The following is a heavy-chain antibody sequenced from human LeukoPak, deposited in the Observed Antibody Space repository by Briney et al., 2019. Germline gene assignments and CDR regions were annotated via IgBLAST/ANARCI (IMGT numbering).Heavy chain of an antibody. Sequence: SVKVSCKASGGTFSSYAISWARQAPGQGLEWMGGIIPIFGTANYAQKFQGRVTITTDESTSTAYMEMSSLRSEDTAVYYCARRAGDGYRSPFDYWGQGTLVTVSS. CDR3: ARRAGDGYRSPFDY. CDR1: GGTFSSYA. J-gene: IGHJ4*02. V-gene: IGHV1-69*05. D-gene: IGHD5-24*01. CDR2: IIPIFGTA.